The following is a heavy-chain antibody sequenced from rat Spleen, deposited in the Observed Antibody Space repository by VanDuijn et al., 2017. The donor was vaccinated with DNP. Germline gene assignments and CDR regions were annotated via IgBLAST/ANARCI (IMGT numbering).Heavy chain of an antibody. J-gene: IGHJ4*01. CDR2: ITSSGGST. CDR3: TRDNYSSYMPYYYAMDA. CDR1: GFTFSNYW. V-gene: IGHV5-31*01. Sequence: EVQLVETGGGLVQPGGSLKLSCVASGFTFSNYWMYWIRQAPGKGLEWVASITSSGGSTYYGDSVKGRFTISRDNAESTLYLQMNSLRSEDTATYYCTRDNYSSYMPYYYAMDAWGQGTSVTVSS. D-gene: IGHD1-2*01.